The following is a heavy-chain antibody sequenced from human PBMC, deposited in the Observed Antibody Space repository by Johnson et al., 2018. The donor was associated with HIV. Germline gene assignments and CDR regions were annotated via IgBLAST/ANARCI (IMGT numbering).Heavy chain of an antibody. D-gene: IGHD2-21*01. J-gene: IGHJ3*01. V-gene: IGHV3-7*01. CDR3: ARLRWGSGDPLHDAFDV. CDR1: GFTFNNYW. CDR2: IKGDGSGQ. Sequence: VQLVESGGGLVQPGGSLRLSCAASGFTFNNYWMSWVRQAPGKGLEWVAPIKGDGSGQDYVDSVEGRFPISRDYAKNSLYVQMNSLRAEDTAVYYCARLRWGSGDPLHDAFDVWGQGTMVTVSS.